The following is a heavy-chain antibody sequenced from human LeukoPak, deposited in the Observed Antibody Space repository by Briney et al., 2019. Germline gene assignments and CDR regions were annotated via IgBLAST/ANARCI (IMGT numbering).Heavy chain of an antibody. J-gene: IGHJ5*02. CDR2: IYNSGST. CDR3: ARGLEGGTIFGVVTQRGVWFDP. V-gene: IGHV4-39*01. Sequence: SETLSLTCTVSGDSISSSSYYWGWIRQPPGKGLEWIGSIYNSGSTYYNPSLKSRVTISVDTSKNQFSLNLYSVTAADTAVYYCARGLEGGTIFGVVTQRGVWFDPWGQGTLVTVSS. CDR1: GDSISSSSYY. D-gene: IGHD3-3*01.